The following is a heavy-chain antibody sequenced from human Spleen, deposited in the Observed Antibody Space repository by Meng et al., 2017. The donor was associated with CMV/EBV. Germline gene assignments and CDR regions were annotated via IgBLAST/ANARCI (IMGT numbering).Heavy chain of an antibody. Sequence: FSDSYMSWIRQAPGKGLEWVSYISSSGSTIYYADSVKGRFTISRDNAKNSLYLQMNSLRAEDTAVYYCARDPMDYDFWSGYYKGGSWGQGTLVTVSS. CDR3: ARDPMDYDFWSGYYKGGS. CDR1: FSDSY. CDR2: ISSSGSTI. V-gene: IGHV3-11*04. D-gene: IGHD3-3*01. J-gene: IGHJ5*02.